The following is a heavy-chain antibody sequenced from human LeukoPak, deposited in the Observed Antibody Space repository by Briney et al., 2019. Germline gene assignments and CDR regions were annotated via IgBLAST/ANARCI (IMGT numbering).Heavy chain of an antibody. V-gene: IGHV3-33*06. D-gene: IGHD3-10*01. CDR2: IRYDGSNK. Sequence: PGGSLRLSCAASGFTFSSYGMHWVRQAPGKGLEWVAVIRYDGSNKYYADSVKGRFTISRDNSKNTLYLQMNGLRAEDTAVYYCAKDGLYGSGNMDVWGKGTTVTVSS. J-gene: IGHJ6*03. CDR3: AKDGLYGSGNMDV. CDR1: GFTFSSYG.